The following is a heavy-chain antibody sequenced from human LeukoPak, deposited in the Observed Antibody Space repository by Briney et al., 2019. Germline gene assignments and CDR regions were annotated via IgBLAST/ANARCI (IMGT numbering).Heavy chain of an antibody. CDR2: IYPGDSDT. CDR3: ARPSSYSTTYDY. V-gene: IGHV5-51*01. D-gene: IGHD3-10*01. CDR1: GYSFTSYW. Sequence: LGESLKISCKGSGYSFTSYWIGWVPQMPGKGLEWMGIIYPGDSDTRYSPSFQGQVTISADKSINTAYLQWSSLKASDTAIYYCARPSSYSTTYDYWGQGTLVTVSS. J-gene: IGHJ4*02.